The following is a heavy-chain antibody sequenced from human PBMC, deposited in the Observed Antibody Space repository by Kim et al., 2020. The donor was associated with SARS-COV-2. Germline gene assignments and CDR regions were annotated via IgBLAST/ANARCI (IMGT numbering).Heavy chain of an antibody. CDR1: VGSFRGYY. V-gene: IGHV4-34*01. CDR2: VNHSGAF. J-gene: IGHJ6*02. CDR3: ARGRAGVVPAPVLGIGPHYDYFVVDV. Sequence: SETLSLTCAAYVGSFRGYYWTWVRQAPGKGLEWIGEVNHSGAFNHNPSLKSRVTMSVDTSKNQFSLKLTSVTAADTGFYYCARGRAGVVPAPVLGIGPHYDYFVVDVWGHGTTVTVSS. D-gene: IGHD2-2*02.